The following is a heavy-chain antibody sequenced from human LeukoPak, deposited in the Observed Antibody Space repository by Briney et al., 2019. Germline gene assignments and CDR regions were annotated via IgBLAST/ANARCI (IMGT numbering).Heavy chain of an antibody. J-gene: IGHJ4*02. CDR3: ARYCSGVSCYSGYDY. CDR1: GVSISSVG. D-gene: IGHD2-15*01. CDR2: ISTNGGGT. Sequence: PSETLSLTCTVSGVSISSVGYYWSWIRQYPGKGLEYVSAISTNGGGTYYANSVKGRFTISRDNSKNTLYLQMGSLRAEDMAVYYCARYCSGVSCYSGYDYWGRGTLVTVSS. V-gene: IGHV3-64*01.